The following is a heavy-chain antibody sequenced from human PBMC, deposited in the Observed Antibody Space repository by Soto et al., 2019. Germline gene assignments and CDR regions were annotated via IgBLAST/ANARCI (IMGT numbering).Heavy chain of an antibody. D-gene: IGHD3-22*01. V-gene: IGHV4-59*01. CDR1: GCSISSYY. Sequence: SETLSLPCPVSGCSISSYYWSWIRKPPGKGLEWIGYIYYSGSTNYNPSLKSRVTISVDTSKNQFSLKLSSVTAADTAVYYCARSTYYYDSSGYDLIDYWGQGTLVTVSS. CDR3: ARSTYYYDSSGYDLIDY. J-gene: IGHJ4*02. CDR2: IYYSGST.